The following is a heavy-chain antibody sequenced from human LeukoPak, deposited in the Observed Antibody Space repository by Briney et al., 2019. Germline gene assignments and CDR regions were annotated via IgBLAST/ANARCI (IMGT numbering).Heavy chain of an antibody. Sequence: PGGSLRLSCAASGFTFSSYAMSWVRQAPGKGLEWVSTISGSGGDTYFADSVKGRFIISRDNSKNTLYLQMDSLRAEDTAVYYCVKLSSGSGSKFGFDSWGQGTLVTVSS. CDR2: ISGSGGDT. D-gene: IGHD6-19*01. V-gene: IGHV3-23*01. CDR1: GFTFSSYA. CDR3: VKLSSGSGSKFGFDS. J-gene: IGHJ4*02.